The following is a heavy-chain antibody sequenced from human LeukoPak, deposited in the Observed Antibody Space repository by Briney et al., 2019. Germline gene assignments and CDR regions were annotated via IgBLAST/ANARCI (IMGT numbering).Heavy chain of an antibody. J-gene: IGHJ5*02. CDR3: ARGKLPSISMIRGVRHTSLFDT. CDR2: IYYSGST. Sequence: SETLSLTCTVSGGSISSYHWNWIRQSPGKGPEWIGYIYYSGSTNYNPSLKSRVTISVDTSKNQFSLKLSSVTAADTAVYYCARGKLPSISMIRGVRHTSLFDTWGQGTLVTVSA. D-gene: IGHD3-10*01. CDR1: GGSISSYH. V-gene: IGHV4-59*01.